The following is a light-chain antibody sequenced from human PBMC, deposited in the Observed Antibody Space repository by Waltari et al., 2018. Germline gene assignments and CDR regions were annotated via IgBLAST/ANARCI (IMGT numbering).Light chain of an antibody. V-gene: IGKV3-15*01. J-gene: IGKJ2*01. Sequence: EIVMTQSPATRSVSPGESATLSCRASQSVSSSLAWYQQKPGQAPRLLIYGSSTRATGIPARFSGSGSGTEFTLTISSLQSEDFAVYYCQQYNNWPPYTFGQGTKLEIK. CDR3: QQYNNWPPYT. CDR2: GSS. CDR1: QSVSSS.